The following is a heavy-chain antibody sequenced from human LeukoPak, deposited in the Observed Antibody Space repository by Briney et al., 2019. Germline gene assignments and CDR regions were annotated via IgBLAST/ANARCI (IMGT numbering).Heavy chain of an antibody. Sequence: GGSLRLSCAASGFTFSSYSLNWVRQAPGKGLEWVSYISSSSSTIYYADSVKGRFTISRDNAKNSLYLQMNSLRAEDTAVYYCVRDGPYDFWSGYSRLSAFDIWGQGTMVTVSS. D-gene: IGHD3-3*01. V-gene: IGHV3-48*01. CDR3: VRDGPYDFWSGYSRLSAFDI. CDR1: GFTFSSYS. CDR2: ISSSSSTI. J-gene: IGHJ3*02.